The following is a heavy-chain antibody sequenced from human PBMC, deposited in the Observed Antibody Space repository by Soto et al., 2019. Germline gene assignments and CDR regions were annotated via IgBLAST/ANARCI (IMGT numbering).Heavy chain of an antibody. J-gene: IGHJ5*02. CDR3: ARDARDSGYGINWFDP. Sequence: GASVKVSCKASGYTFTSYAMHWVRQAPGQRLEWMGWINAGNGNTKYSQKFQGRVTITRDTSASTAYMEPSSLRSEDTAVYCCARDARDSGYGINWFDPWGQGTLVTVSS. V-gene: IGHV1-3*01. CDR2: INAGNGNT. CDR1: GYTFTSYA. D-gene: IGHD5-12*01.